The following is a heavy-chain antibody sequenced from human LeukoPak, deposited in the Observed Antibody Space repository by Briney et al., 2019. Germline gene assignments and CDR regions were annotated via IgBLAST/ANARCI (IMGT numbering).Heavy chain of an antibody. Sequence: GESLKISCKGSGYSFTSYWIGWVRQMPGKGLEWMGIIYPGDSDTRYSPSFQGQVTISADESISTAYLQWSSLKASDTATYYCARLYCYGSGSFDYYGMDVWGQGTTVTVSS. CDR1: GYSFTSYW. CDR3: ARLYCYGSGSFDYYGMDV. D-gene: IGHD3-10*01. CDR2: IYPGDSDT. J-gene: IGHJ6*02. V-gene: IGHV5-51*01.